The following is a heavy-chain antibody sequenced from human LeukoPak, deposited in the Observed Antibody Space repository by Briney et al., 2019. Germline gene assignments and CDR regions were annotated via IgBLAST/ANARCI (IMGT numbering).Heavy chain of an antibody. CDR3: ASSPIFDY. Sequence: SETLSLTCAVYGGSFSGYYWSWIRQPPGKGLEWIGEINHSGSTNYNPSLKSRVTISVDTSKNQFSLKLSSVTAAETAVYYCASSPIFDYWGQGTLVTVSS. CDR1: GGSFSGYY. J-gene: IGHJ4*02. CDR2: INHSGST. V-gene: IGHV4-34*01.